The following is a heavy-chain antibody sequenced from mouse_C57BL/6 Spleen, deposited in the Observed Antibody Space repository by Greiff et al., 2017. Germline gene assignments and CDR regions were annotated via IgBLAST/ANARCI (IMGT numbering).Heavy chain of an antibody. CDR2: ISDGGSYT. D-gene: IGHD2-3*01. J-gene: IGHJ2*01. CDR1: GFTFSSYA. CDR3: ARDAPYDGYLYYFDY. V-gene: IGHV5-4*01. Sequence: EVHLVESGGGLVKPGGSLKLSCAASGFTFSSYAMSWVRQTPEKRLEWVATISDGGSYTYYPDNVKGRFTISRDNAKNNLYLQMSHLKSEDTAMYYCARDAPYDGYLYYFDYWGQGTTLTVSS.